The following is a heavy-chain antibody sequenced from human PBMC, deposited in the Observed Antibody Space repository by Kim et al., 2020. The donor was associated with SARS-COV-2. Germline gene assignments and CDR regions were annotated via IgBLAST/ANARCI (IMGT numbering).Heavy chain of an antibody. D-gene: IGHD3-16*01. J-gene: IGHJ4*02. CDR2: K. Sequence: KYYVDSVEGRIAISRDNAKNSLYLQMNDLRVDDTAVYYCASDRAGRPLGYWGQGTLVTVSS. CDR3: ASDRAGRPLGY. V-gene: IGHV3-7*01.